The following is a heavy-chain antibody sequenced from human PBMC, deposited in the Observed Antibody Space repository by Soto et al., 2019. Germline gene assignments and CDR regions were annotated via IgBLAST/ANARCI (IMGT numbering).Heavy chain of an antibody. D-gene: IGHD3-10*01. CDR3: AKDFKVSGGHYGSLNYYYGMDV. V-gene: IGHV3-30*18. CDR2: ISYDGILK. J-gene: IGHJ6*02. CDR1: GFTFSDFG. Sequence: PGGSLRLSCAASGFTFSDFGMPWVRQAPGKGLKWVAIISYDGILKYYADSVKGRFPISRDASKGAVYLQMNGLTPEDTAVYYCAKDFKVSGGHYGSLNYYYGMDVWGQGTTVTVSS.